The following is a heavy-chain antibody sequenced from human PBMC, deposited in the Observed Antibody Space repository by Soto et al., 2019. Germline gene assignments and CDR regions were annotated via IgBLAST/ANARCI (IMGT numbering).Heavy chain of an antibody. J-gene: IGHJ5*02. Sequence: EVQLVESGGGLVKPGGSLRLSCAASGFTFSPYNMNWVRQPPGKGLEWVSSITSSSSSIYYADSLKGRFTISRDNAKNSLYLLMNSLRAEDTAVYYCASHYGDNGWFDPWGQGTLVTVSS. CDR1: GFTFSPYN. CDR3: ASHYGDNGWFDP. CDR2: ITSSSSSI. V-gene: IGHV3-21*06. D-gene: IGHD4-17*01.